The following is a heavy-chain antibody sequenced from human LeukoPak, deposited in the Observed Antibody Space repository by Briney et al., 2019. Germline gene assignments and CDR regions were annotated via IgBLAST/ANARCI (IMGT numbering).Heavy chain of an antibody. D-gene: IGHD3-9*01. CDR3: AKAGYDISTGYTYYFDY. Sequence: GGSLRLSCAASGFTFSSYAMSWVRQAPGKGLEWVSAISGSGGSTYYADSVKGRFTISRDNSKNTLYLQMNSLRAEDTAVYYCAKAGYDISTGYTYYFDYWGQGTLVTVSS. CDR2: ISGSGGST. V-gene: IGHV3-23*01. CDR1: GFTFSSYA. J-gene: IGHJ4*02.